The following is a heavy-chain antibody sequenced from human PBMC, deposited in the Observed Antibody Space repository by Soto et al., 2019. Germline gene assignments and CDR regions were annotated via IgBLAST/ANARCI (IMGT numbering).Heavy chain of an antibody. CDR3: ARSEEDSDYYYYGLDV. CDR2: TYYRSGWYS. CDR1: GDSGSISIVA. V-gene: IGHV6-1*01. J-gene: IGHJ6*02. D-gene: IGHD2-15*01. Sequence: PSQTLSLPGVISGDSGSISIVAWNWVRQSPSRGLEWLGRTYYRSGWYSDSAVSVRGRIVINADTSTTKFSLQLNSVTPEDTAVYFCARSEEDSDYYYYGLDVWGQGTTVTVSS.